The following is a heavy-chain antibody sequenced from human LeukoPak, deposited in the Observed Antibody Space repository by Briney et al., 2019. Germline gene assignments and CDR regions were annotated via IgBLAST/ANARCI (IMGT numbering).Heavy chain of an antibody. D-gene: IGHD6-19*01. CDR2: IRYDGSNK. CDR1: GFTFSSYG. CDR3: AKDVSHSSGWYGDY. V-gene: IGHV3-30*02. Sequence: GGSLRLSCAASGFTFSSYGMHWVRQAPGKGLEWVAFIRYDGSNKYYADSVKGRFTISRDNSKNTLYLQMNSLRAEDTAVYYCAKDVSHSSGWYGDYWGQGTPVTVSS. J-gene: IGHJ4*02.